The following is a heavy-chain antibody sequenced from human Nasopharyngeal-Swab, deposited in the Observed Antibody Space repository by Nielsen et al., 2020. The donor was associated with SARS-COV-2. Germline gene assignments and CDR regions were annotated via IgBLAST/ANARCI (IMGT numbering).Heavy chain of an antibody. CDR1: GFTISGYW. CDR2: INVDGSTT. Sequence: GGSLRRSCAPSGFTISGYWMHWVRKTPEKGLVWVSRINVDGSTTNYADSVKGRFTISRDNARNTLSLQMNSLRIEDTAVYYCATAGNYRFDFWGQGTQVTVSS. V-gene: IGHV3-74*01. J-gene: IGHJ4*02. D-gene: IGHD3-16*02. CDR3: ATAGNYRFDF.